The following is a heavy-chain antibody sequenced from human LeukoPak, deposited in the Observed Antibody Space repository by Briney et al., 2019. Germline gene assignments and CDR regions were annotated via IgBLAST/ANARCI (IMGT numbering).Heavy chain of an antibody. CDR1: GGSFSGYY. Sequence: SETLSLTCAAYGGSFSGYYWSWIRQPPGKGLEWIGEINHSGSTNYNPSLKSRVTISVDTSKNQFSLKLSSVTAADTAVYYCARGHRGSGSSLGYWGQGTLVTVSS. V-gene: IGHV4-34*01. D-gene: IGHD3-10*01. CDR3: ARGHRGSGSSLGY. J-gene: IGHJ4*02. CDR2: INHSGST.